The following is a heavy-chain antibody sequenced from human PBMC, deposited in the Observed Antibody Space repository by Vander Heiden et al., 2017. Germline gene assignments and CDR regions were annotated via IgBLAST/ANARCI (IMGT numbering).Heavy chain of an antibody. D-gene: IGHD2-2*02. Sequence: EVQLVESGGGLVQPGGSLRLSCAASGLTLSSYWMTWVRQAPGKGLEWVANIKQDGSEKYYVDSVKGRFTISRDNAKNSLYLQMNSLRAEDTAVYYCAREARPAAIFWGQGTLVTVSS. CDR1: GLTLSSYW. V-gene: IGHV3-7*01. CDR2: IKQDGSEK. CDR3: AREARPAAIF. J-gene: IGHJ4*02.